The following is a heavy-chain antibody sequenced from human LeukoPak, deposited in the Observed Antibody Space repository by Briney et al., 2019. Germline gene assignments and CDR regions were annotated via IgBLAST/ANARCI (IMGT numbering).Heavy chain of an antibody. Sequence: GGSLRLSCVDSGFTFSGYSMNWVRQAPGKGLEWPSYISSSSSTIYYADSVKGRFTISRDNAKNSLYLQMNSLRDEDTAVYYCARVRPNYDSFGMDVWGQGTTVTVSS. CDR3: ARVRPNYDSFGMDV. J-gene: IGHJ6*02. D-gene: IGHD3-9*01. V-gene: IGHV3-48*02. CDR1: GFTFSGYS. CDR2: ISSSSSTI.